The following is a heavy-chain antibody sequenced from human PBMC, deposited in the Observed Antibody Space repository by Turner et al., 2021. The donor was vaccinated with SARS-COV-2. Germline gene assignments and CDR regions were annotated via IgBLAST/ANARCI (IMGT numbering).Heavy chain of an antibody. CDR1: GCTFSSYA. J-gene: IGHJ4*02. D-gene: IGHD3-22*01. CDR2: ISDSGGNT. Sequence: AQPLESRGGLLEPGRCLRLSCAASGCTFSSYAMSWIRQAPGKGLEWVGAISDSGGNTYYADSVKGRFIIARENTKNTLYLQMNRLRAEETVVYYCAKSDRVMIVVVISLFDDWGQGTLVTVSS. V-gene: IGHV3-23*01. CDR3: AKSDRVMIVVVISLFDD.